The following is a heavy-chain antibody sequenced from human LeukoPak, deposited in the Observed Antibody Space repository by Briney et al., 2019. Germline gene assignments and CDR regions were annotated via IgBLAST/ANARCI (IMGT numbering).Heavy chain of an antibody. D-gene: IGHD4-11*01. Sequence: ASVKVSCKASGYTFTGYCMHWVRQAPGQGLEWMGWINPNSGGTNYAQKFQGRVTMTRDTSISTAYMELSRLRSDDTAVYYCARDLYSWTVTVTMDVWGQGTTVTVSS. CDR3: ARDLYSWTVTVTMDV. J-gene: IGHJ6*02. V-gene: IGHV1-2*02. CDR2: INPNSGGT. CDR1: GYTFTGYC.